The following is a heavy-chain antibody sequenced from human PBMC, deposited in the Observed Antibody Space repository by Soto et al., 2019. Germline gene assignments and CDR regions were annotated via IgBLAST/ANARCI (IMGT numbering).Heavy chain of an antibody. CDR2: IIPICGTA. J-gene: IGHJ6*02. D-gene: IGHD2-2*01. V-gene: IGHV1-69*06. CDR3: ATAARYCSSTSCYPHYYYGMDV. CDR1: GGTFRSYA. Sequence: QVQLVQSGAEVKKPGSSVKVSCKASGGTFRSYAISWVRQAPGQGLEWMGGIIPICGTANYAQKFQGRVTIPEEKSTSTAYLALSSLRSEDTAVYYCATAARYCSSTSCYPHYYYGMDVWGQGTTVTVSS.